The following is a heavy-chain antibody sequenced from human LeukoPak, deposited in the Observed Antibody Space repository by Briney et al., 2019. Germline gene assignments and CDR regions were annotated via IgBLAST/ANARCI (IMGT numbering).Heavy chain of an antibody. V-gene: IGHV4-39*01. D-gene: IGHD6-13*01. CDR3: ARQDGGYSSNWSGGNWFDA. CDR2: IHYRGRT. J-gene: IGHJ5*02. CDR1: GGSISSSTYY. Sequence: SETLSLTCTVSGGSISSSTYYWGWIRQPPGKGLEWIGSIHYRGRTFYNASLKSRVTISVDTSKNQVSLKVNSVTAADTAVYYCARQDGGYSSNWSGGNWFDAWGQGTLVTVSS.